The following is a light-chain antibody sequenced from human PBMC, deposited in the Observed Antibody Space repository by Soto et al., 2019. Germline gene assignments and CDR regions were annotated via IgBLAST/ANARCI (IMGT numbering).Light chain of an antibody. Sequence: EIVLTQSPGTLSLPPGERATLSCRASQSIDTRFLAWYQHKSGQAPRLLVYGVSTRATGIPDRFTGSGSGTDFTLTISRLEPEDFAVYYCHQYGGSSWTFGQGTKVEIK. V-gene: IGKV3-20*01. CDR1: QSIDTRF. CDR3: HQYGGSSWT. J-gene: IGKJ1*01. CDR2: GVS.